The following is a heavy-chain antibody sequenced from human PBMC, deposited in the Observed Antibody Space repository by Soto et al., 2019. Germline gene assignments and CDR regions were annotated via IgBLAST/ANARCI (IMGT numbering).Heavy chain of an antibody. CDR2: IGALLYNDAT. D-gene: IGHD2-8*01. V-gene: IGHV1-18*01. Sequence: QIQVVQSEVEVKRPGASVRISCKASGYTLDNHAVTWVRQAPGQGLEWMGWIGALLYNDATNHARKFQGRLTLARDTSPNTVYMDLGGLRSDDTAVYYCAGGTKGAGGWYFDLWGRGTLVVVSS. CDR3: AGGTKGAGGWYFDL. CDR1: GYTLDNHA. J-gene: IGHJ2*01.